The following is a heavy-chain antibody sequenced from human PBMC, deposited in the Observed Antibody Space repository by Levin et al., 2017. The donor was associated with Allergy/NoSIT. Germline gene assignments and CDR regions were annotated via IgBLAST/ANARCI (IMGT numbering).Heavy chain of an antibody. CDR2: ISWNSGSI. J-gene: IGHJ6*02. CDR1: GFTFDDYA. Sequence: GGSLRLSCAASGFTFDDYAMHWVRQAPGKGLEWVSGISWNSGSIGYADSVKGRFTISRDNAKNSLYLQMNSLRAEDTALYYCAKDIDLAVAGTAGMDVWGQGTTVTVSS. D-gene: IGHD6-19*01. V-gene: IGHV3-9*01. CDR3: AKDIDLAVAGTAGMDV.